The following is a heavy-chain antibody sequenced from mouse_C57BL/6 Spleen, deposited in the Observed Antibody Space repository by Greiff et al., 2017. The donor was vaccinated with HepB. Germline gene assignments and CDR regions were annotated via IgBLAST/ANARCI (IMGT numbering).Heavy chain of an antibody. J-gene: IGHJ1*03. V-gene: IGHV1-39*01. CDR1: GYSFTDYN. CDR3: ARSQYGNFWYFDV. CDR2: INPNYGTT. Sequence: VHVKQSGPELVKPGASVKISCKASGYSFTDYNMNWVKQSNGKSLEWIGVINPNYGTTSYNQKFKGKATLTVDQSSSTAYMQLNSLTSEDSAVYYCARSQYGNFWYFDVWGTGTTVTVSS. D-gene: IGHD2-1*01.